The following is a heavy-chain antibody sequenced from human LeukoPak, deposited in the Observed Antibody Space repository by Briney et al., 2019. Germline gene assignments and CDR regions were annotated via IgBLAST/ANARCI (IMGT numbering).Heavy chain of an antibody. CDR2: INPNSGGT. D-gene: IGHD6-13*01. Sequence: ASVKVSCKASGYTFTSYGISWVRQAPGQGLEWMGWINPNSGGTNYAQKFQGRVTMTRDTSISTAYMELSRLRSDDTAVYYCARDIAAAHSDYWGQGTLVTVSS. CDR1: GYTFTSYG. V-gene: IGHV1-2*02. CDR3: ARDIAAAHSDY. J-gene: IGHJ4*02.